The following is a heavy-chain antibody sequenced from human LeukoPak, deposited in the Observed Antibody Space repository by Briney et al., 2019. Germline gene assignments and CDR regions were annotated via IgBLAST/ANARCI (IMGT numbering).Heavy chain of an antibody. CDR3: ARTVSY. CDR1: GFRFSSYS. CDR2: ISNSSSIT. D-gene: IGHD4-17*01. J-gene: IGHJ4*02. Sequence: GGSLRLSCAASGFRFSSYSMNWIRQAPGKGPEWVAYISNSSSITQYADFVKGRFTISRDNAKNSLYMQMNSLRADDTAVYYCARTVSYWGQGTLVTVSS. V-gene: IGHV3-48*04.